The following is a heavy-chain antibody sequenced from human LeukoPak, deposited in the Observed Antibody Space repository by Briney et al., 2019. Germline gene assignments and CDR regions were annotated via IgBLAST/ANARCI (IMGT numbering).Heavy chain of an antibody. CDR2: ISYDGSNK. CDR3: AKGSYSSSWYHAFDI. CDR1: GFTFSSYG. Sequence: GGSLRLSCAASGFTFSSYGMHWVRQAPGKGLEWVAVISYDGSNKYYADSVKGRFTISRDNSKNTLYLQMNSQRAEDTAVYYCAKGSYSSSWYHAFDIWGQGTMVTVSS. D-gene: IGHD6-13*01. J-gene: IGHJ3*02. V-gene: IGHV3-30*18.